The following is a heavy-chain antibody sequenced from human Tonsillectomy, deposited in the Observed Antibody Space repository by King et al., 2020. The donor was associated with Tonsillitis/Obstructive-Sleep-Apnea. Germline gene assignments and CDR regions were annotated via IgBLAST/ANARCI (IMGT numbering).Heavy chain of an antibody. CDR2: IYYTGTT. CDR1: GGSINSGDYY. J-gene: IGHJ5*01. CDR3: ARRVLGAVPGTLDS. D-gene: IGHD6-19*01. V-gene: IGHV4-30-4*01. Sequence: VQLQESGPGLVKPSQTLSLTCTVSGGSINSGDYYWSWIRQTPGEGLEWIAYIYYTGTTYYKSSLRSRVTISRDTSQNQFSLTLDSVTAADTAVYYCARRVLGAVPGTLDSWGQGTLVTVSS.